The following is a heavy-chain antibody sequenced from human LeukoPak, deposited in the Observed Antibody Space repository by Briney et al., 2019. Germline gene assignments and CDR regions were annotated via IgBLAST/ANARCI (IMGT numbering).Heavy chain of an antibody. V-gene: IGHV1-2*02. Sequence: GASVEVSCKASGYTFTGYYMHWVRQAPGQGLEWMGWINPNSGGTNYAQKFQGRVTMTRDTSISTAYMELSRLRSDDTAVYYCARDQTCSSTSCYAGYYYYGMDVWGQGTTVTVSS. D-gene: IGHD2-2*01. CDR3: ARDQTCSSTSCYAGYYYYGMDV. J-gene: IGHJ6*02. CDR2: INPNSGGT. CDR1: GYTFTGYY.